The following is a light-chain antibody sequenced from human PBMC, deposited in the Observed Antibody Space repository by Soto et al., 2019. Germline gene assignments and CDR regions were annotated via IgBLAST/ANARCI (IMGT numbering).Light chain of an antibody. J-gene: IGLJ3*02. CDR2: DVS. Sequence: QSALTQPRSVSGSPGQSVTISCTGTSSDVGGYKFVSWYQQHPGTAPKLMIFDVSQRPSGVPDRFSGSKSGNTASLTISGLQDEDEADYYCCSYAGTSLVFGGGTKVTVL. CDR3: CSYAGTSLV. CDR1: SSDVGGYKF. V-gene: IGLV2-11*01.